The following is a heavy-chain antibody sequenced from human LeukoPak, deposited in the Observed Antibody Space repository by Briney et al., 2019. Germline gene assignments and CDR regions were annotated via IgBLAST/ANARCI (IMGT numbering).Heavy chain of an antibody. D-gene: IGHD5-18*01. V-gene: IGHV4-59*12. CDR3: ARVPPRGYSYGTLDY. CDR1: GGSISSYY. Sequence: SETLSLTCTVSGGSISSYYWSWIRQPPGKGLEWIGYIYYSGSTNYNPSLKSRVTISVDTSKNQFSLKLGSVTAADTAVYYCARVPPRGYSYGTLDYWDQGTLVTVSS. CDR2: IYYSGST. J-gene: IGHJ4*02.